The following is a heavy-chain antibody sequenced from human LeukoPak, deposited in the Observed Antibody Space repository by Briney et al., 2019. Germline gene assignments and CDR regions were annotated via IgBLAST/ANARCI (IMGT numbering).Heavy chain of an antibody. V-gene: IGHV3-7*01. CDR1: GFTFSSYW. CDR3: ARALWFGSTNWFDP. J-gene: IGHJ5*02. D-gene: IGHD3-10*01. Sequence: GGSLRLSCAASGFTFSSYWMSWVRQAPGKGLEWVANIKQDGSEKYYVDSVKGRFTISRDNAKNSLYLQMNSLRAEDTAVYYCARALWFGSTNWFDPWGQGTLVTVSS. CDR2: IKQDGSEK.